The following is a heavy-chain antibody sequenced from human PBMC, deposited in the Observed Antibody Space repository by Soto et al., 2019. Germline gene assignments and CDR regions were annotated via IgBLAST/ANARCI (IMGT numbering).Heavy chain of an antibody. J-gene: IGHJ4*02. CDR3: AKDRSSSWSLDY. Sequence: QVQLVESGGGVVQPGRSLRLSCVASGFTFSSSGMHWVRQAPGKGLEWVALISYDGSNKYYADSVKGRFTISRDNSKNTVHLKMNSLRTEDTAVYYCAKDRSSSWSLDYWGQGTLVTVSS. CDR2: ISYDGSNK. CDR1: GFTFSSSG. D-gene: IGHD6-13*01. V-gene: IGHV3-30*18.